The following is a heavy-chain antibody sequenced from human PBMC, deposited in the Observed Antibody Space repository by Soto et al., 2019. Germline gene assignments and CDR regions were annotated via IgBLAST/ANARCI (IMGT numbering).Heavy chain of an antibody. J-gene: IGHJ4*02. D-gene: IGHD3-22*01. CDR3: ARHYYDSSGYYYFDY. CDR2: IDPSDSYT. V-gene: IGHV5-10-1*01. Sequence: PGESLKISCNGSGYSFTSYWISWVRQMPGKGLEWMGRIDPSDSYTNYSPSFQGHVTISADKSISTAYLQWSSLKASDTAMYYCARHYYDSSGYYYFDYWGQGTLVTVSS. CDR1: GYSFTSYW.